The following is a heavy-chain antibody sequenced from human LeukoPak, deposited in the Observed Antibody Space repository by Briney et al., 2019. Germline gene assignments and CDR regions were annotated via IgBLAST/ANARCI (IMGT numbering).Heavy chain of an antibody. Sequence: PGRSLRLSCAASGFTLSRYGMHWVRQAPGKGLEWLAVISDDGSEKYNADSVKGRFTISRDNSKNTLYLQMNSLRAEDTAVYYCAKDLAILSHEGLDYWGQGTLVTVSS. D-gene: IGHD3-3*01. CDR1: GFTLSRYG. J-gene: IGHJ4*02. V-gene: IGHV3-30*18. CDR3: AKDLAILSHEGLDY. CDR2: ISDDGSEK.